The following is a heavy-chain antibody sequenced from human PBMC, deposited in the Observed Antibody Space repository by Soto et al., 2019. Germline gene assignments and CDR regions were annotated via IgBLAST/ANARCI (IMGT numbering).Heavy chain of an antibody. J-gene: IGHJ4*02. Sequence: GGSLRLSCTASGFTFSRHAVTWVRQAPGKGLEWVSTISGSGGSTYYADSVKGRFTISRDNSKNTLYLQMNSLRAEDTAVYYCAKDQGSSWYEIDYWGQGTLVTVSA. CDR3: AKDQGSSWYEIDY. V-gene: IGHV3-23*01. CDR2: ISGSGGST. D-gene: IGHD6-13*01. CDR1: GFTFSRHA.